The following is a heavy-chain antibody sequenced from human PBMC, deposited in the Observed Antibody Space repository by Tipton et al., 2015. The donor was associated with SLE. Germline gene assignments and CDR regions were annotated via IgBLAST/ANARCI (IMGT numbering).Heavy chain of an antibody. CDR2: IYYSGST. J-gene: IGHJ6*03. V-gene: IGHV4-39*07. D-gene: IGHD3-3*01. CDR3: ARDYYDFLRGYSYYRDV. Sequence: TLSLTCTVSGGSISSSSYYWGWIRQPPGKGLEWIGSIYYSGSTYYNPALKSRVTISLDTSKNQFSLKLSSVTAADTAVYYCARDYYDFLRGYSYYRDVWGKGTTVTVSS. CDR1: GGSISSSSYY.